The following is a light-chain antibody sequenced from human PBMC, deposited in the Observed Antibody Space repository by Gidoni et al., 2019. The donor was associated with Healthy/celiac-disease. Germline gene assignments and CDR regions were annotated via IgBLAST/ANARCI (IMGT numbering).Light chain of an antibody. CDR3: QAWDSSTVV. J-gene: IGLJ2*01. CDR2: QDS. Sequence: SSELPQPPSVSVSPGQTASITCSGDKVGDKYACWYQQKPGQSPVLVIYQDSKRPSGIPERFSGSNAGNTATLTISGTQAMDEADYYCQAWDSSTVVFGGGTKLTVL. V-gene: IGLV3-1*01. CDR1: KVGDKY.